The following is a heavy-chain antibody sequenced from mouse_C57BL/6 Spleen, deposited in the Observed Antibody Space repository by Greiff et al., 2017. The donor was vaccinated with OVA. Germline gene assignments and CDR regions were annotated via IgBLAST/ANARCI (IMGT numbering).Heavy chain of an antibody. CDR1: GYTFTSYW. D-gene: IGHD1-3*01. J-gene: IGHJ2*01. V-gene: IGHV1-69*01. Sequence: VKLQQPGAELVMPGASVKLSCKASGYTFTSYWMHWVKQRPGQGLEWIGEIDSSDSYTNYNQKFKGKSTLTVDKSSSTAYMQLSSLTSEDSAVYYCARRKCDYWGQGTTLTVSS. CDR3: ARRKCDY. CDR2: IDSSDSYT.